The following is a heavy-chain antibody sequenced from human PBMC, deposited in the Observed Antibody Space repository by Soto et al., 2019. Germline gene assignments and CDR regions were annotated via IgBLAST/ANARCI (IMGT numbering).Heavy chain of an antibody. D-gene: IGHD6-13*01. CDR3: AAASSWRLDY. Sequence: QVQLQESGPGLVKPSGTLSLTCAVSGDSISSSNWWSWVRQPPGKGLEWIGEMHHDGSAHYNPSLRRRVSVSVDKSKNPFSLKLNSVTAADTAVYYCAAASSWRLDYWGQGALVTVSS. V-gene: IGHV4-4*02. J-gene: IGHJ4*02. CDR2: MHHDGSA. CDR1: GDSISSSNW.